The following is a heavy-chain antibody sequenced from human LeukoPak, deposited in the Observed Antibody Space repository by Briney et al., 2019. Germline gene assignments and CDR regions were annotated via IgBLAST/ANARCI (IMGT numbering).Heavy chain of an antibody. Sequence: SETLSLTCAVYGGSITGYYWSWIRQTPGRGLEWVGEIHYTGATSYNPSLKSRATISTDTSKNQFSLRLSSVTAADTAVYYCARRSGWMEYYYYGMDVWGQGTTVTV. J-gene: IGHJ6*02. D-gene: IGHD6-19*01. V-gene: IGHV4-34*01. CDR2: IHYTGAT. CDR1: GGSITGYY. CDR3: ARRSGWMEYYYYGMDV.